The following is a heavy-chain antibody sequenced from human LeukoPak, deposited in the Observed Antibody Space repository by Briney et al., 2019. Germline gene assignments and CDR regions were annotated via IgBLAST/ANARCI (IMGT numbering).Heavy chain of an antibody. CDR3: ARDLYASGSYDY. CDR1: GFTFSHYW. J-gene: IGHJ4*02. Sequence: GGSLRLSCAASGFTFSHYWMSWVRQAPGKGLEWVANIKQDGSEKNYVDSVKGRFTISRGNAKNSLYLQMNILRAEDTAVYYCARDLYASGSYDYWGQGTLVTVSS. D-gene: IGHD3-10*01. CDR2: IKQDGSEK. V-gene: IGHV3-7*04.